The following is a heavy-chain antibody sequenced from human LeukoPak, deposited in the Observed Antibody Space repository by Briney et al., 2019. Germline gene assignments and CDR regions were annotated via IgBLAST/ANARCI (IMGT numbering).Heavy chain of an antibody. CDR1: GGTFSSYA. CDR3: ARDYGDAGSSP. V-gene: IGHV1-69*05. Sequence: PGGSLRLSCAASGGTFSSYAISWVRQAPGQGLEWMGRIIPIFGTANYAQKFQGRVTITTDESTSTAYMELSSLRSEDTAVYYCARDYGDAGSSPWGQGTLVTVSS. CDR2: IIPIFGTA. D-gene: IGHD4-17*01. J-gene: IGHJ5*02.